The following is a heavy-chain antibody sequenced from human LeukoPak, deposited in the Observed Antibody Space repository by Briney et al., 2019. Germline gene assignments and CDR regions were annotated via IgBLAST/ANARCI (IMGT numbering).Heavy chain of an antibody. J-gene: IGHJ4*02. CDR2: IYYSGSS. V-gene: IGHV4-30-4*08. CDR1: GGSISSGDYY. CDR3: AREPSYDSSGIDY. D-gene: IGHD3-22*01. Sequence: PSQTLSLTCTVSGGSISSGDYYWSWIRQPPGKGLEWIGYIYYSGSSYYNPSLKSRVTISVDTSKNQFPLKLSSVTAADTAVYYCAREPSYDSSGIDYWGQGTLVTVSS.